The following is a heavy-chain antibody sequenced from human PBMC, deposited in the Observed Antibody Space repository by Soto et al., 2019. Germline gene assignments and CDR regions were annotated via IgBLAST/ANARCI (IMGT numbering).Heavy chain of an antibody. V-gene: IGHV1-69*12. CDR2: IIPMYGTA. Sequence: QVQLVQSGAEMKKPGSSVRVSCMSSGGTFISYAISWVRQGPRQGLEWMGGIIPMYGTATYAQKFQGRVTITADESTSTGYMELHSLRSDDTAVYFCARGNRDYGDYSNYFFDLWGQGTLVTVSS. CDR3: ARGNRDYGDYSNYFFDL. CDR1: GGTFISYA. D-gene: IGHD4-17*01. J-gene: IGHJ4*02.